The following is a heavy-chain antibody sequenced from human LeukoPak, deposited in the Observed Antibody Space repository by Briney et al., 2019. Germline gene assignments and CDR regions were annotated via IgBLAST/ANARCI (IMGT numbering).Heavy chain of an antibody. CDR1: GFTFSSYG. J-gene: IGHJ4*02. V-gene: IGHV3-33*08. CDR3: AKAPVTSCRGAFCYPFDY. CDR2: ISYDVGYK. D-gene: IGHD2-15*01. Sequence: PGGSLRLSCAASGFTFSSYGIHWVRQAPGKGLEWVAVISYDVGYKYYADSVKGRFTISRDNSKNTVYLQMNSLRAEDAAVYYCAKAPVTSCRGAFCYPFDYWGQGTLVTVSS.